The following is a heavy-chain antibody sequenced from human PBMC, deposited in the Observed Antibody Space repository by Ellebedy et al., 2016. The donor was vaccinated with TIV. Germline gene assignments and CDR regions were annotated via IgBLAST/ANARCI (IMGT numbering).Heavy chain of an antibody. CDR1: SGSFSDYY. CDR3: ARKYYYDSSAFYY. V-gene: IGHV4-34*01. Sequence: MPSETLSLTCAVYSGSFSDYYWTWIRQPPGKGLEWIGDINHSGSTNYNPSFKSRVSISVDTSKNQFSLKLSSVTAADTAVYYRARKYYYDSSAFYYWGQGTLVTVSS. CDR2: INHSGST. J-gene: IGHJ4*02. D-gene: IGHD3-22*01.